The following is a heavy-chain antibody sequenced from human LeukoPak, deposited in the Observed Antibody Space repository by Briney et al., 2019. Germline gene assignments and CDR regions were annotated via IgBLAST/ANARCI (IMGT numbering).Heavy chain of an antibody. D-gene: IGHD3-22*01. V-gene: IGHV4-34*01. CDR1: GGSFSGYY. Sequence: SETLSLTCAVYGGSFSGYYWSWIRQPPGKGLEWIGEINHSGSTNYNPSLKSRVTISVDTSKNQFSLKLSSVTAADTAVYYCARKCYYDIPPGYWGQGTLVTVSS. J-gene: IGHJ4*02. CDR2: INHSGST. CDR3: ARKCYYDIPPGY.